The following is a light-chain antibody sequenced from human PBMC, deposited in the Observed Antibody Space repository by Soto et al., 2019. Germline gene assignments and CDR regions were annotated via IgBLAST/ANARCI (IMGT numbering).Light chain of an antibody. CDR1: QSLLHTDGKTY. V-gene: IGKV2D-29*01. Sequence: DVVMTQTPISLSVTPGQPASISCESSQSLLHTDGKTYLYWYLQKPGQPPQILIYEVSNLFSGVPDXXSGSGSGTYFTLKISRVEAEDVGVYYCMQSAQLPLTFGGGTKVEIK. CDR3: MQSAQLPLT. CDR2: EVS. J-gene: IGKJ4*01.